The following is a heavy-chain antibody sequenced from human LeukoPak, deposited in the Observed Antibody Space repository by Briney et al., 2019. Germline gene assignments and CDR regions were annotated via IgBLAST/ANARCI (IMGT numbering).Heavy chain of an antibody. J-gene: IGHJ3*02. Sequence: SETLSLTCTVSGGSISSSSYYWGWIRQPPGKGLEWIGSIYYSGSTYYNPSLKSRVTISVDTSKNQFSLKLSSVTAADTAVYYCARAAAAGTDDAFDIWGQGTMVTVSS. CDR1: GGSISSSSYY. CDR3: ARAAAAGTDDAFDI. D-gene: IGHD6-13*01. CDR2: IYYSGST. V-gene: IGHV4-39*07.